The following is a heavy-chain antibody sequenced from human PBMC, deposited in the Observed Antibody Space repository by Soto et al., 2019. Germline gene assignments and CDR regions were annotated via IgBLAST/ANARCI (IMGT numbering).Heavy chain of an antibody. CDR2: IDESGKT. CDR1: GGSFSGYF. CDR3: EGGYF. V-gene: IGHV4-34*01. J-gene: IGHJ4*02. Sequence: QLHLQQWGPGSLKPSETLSLTCGVSGGSFSGYFWSWFRHSPGKGLEWIGEIDESGKTYYNPTFKRRLTISVDTSKHQFSLTLTSVTAADTAVYYCEGGYFWGQGTQVTVSS.